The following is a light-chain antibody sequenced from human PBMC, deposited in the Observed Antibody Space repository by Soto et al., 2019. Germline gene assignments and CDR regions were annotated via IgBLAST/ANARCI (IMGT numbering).Light chain of an antibody. CDR3: QTWSTGIRV. CDR1: SGHSSYA. V-gene: IGLV4-69*01. Sequence: LVLTQSPSASASLGASVKLTCTLSSGHSSYAIAWHQQQPEKGPRYLMKLNSDGSHSKGDGIPDRFSGSSSGTERYLTISSLQSEDEADYYCQTWSTGIRVFGGGTQLTVL. J-gene: IGLJ3*02. CDR2: LNSDGSH.